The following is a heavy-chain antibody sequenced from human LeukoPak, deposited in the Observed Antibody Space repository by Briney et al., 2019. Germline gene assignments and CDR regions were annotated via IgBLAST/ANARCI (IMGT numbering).Heavy chain of an antibody. V-gene: IGHV3-30*02. CDR3: AKDRYDILTGYYIGVFDY. J-gene: IGHJ4*02. CDR2: IRYDGSNK. D-gene: IGHD3-9*01. Sequence: GGSLRLSCAASGFTFSSYGMHWVRQAPGKGLEWVAFIRYDGSNKYYADSVKGRFTISRDNSKNTLYLQMNSLRAEDTAVYYCAKDRYDILTGYYIGVFDYWGQGTLVTVSS. CDR1: GFTFSSYG.